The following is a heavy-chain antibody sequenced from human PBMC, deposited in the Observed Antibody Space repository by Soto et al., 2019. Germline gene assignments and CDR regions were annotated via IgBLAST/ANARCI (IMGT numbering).Heavy chain of an antibody. Sequence: GGSLRLSCAASEFIFSTYWMHWVRQTPGKGLVWVSRINGDGSTTNYADSVKGRFTISRDNAKNTLYLQMNSLRAEDTAVYYCARAGMTTVTYFDYWGHGTLVTVSS. V-gene: IGHV3-74*01. CDR1: EFIFSTYW. CDR3: ARAGMTTVTYFDY. CDR2: INGDGSTT. J-gene: IGHJ4*01. D-gene: IGHD4-17*01.